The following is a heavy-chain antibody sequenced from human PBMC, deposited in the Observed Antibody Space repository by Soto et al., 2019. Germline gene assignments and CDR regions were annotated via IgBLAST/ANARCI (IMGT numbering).Heavy chain of an antibody. CDR2: INPSGGST. D-gene: IGHD7-27*01. V-gene: IGHV1-46*01. CDR1: GYTFTSYY. Sequence: ASVKVSCKASGYTFTSYYMHWVRQAPGQGLEWMGIINPSGGSTSYAQKFQGRVTMTRDTSTSTVYMELSSLRAEDTAVYYCARESSTGAYYYYYGMDVWGQGTTVTVSS. J-gene: IGHJ6*02. CDR3: ARESSTGAYYYYYGMDV.